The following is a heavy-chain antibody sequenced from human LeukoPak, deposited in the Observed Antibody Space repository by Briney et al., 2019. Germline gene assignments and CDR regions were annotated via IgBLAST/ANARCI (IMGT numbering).Heavy chain of an antibody. D-gene: IGHD4-17*01. CDR1: GGSISSYY. V-gene: IGHV4-59*01. CDR3: ARATTVTTMNV. CDR2: IYHSGST. Sequence: NPSETLSLTCTVSGGSISSYYWSWIRQPPGKGLEWIGYIYHSGSTNYNPSLKSRVTISVDTSKNQLSLKLNSATAADTAVYYCARATTVTTMNVWGQGTMVTVSS. J-gene: IGHJ3*01.